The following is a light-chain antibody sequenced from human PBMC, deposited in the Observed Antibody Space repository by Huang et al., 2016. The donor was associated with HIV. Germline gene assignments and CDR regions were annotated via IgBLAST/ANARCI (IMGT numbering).Light chain of an antibody. V-gene: IGKV2-29*02. CDR1: QSLLHSEGKTY. CDR2: AVS. J-gene: IGKJ5*01. CDR3: MQGIHPIT. Sequence: IVMTQTPLSLPVTPGQPASMSCKSSQSLLHSEGKTYLYWYLQKSGQSPQLLIYAVSSRFSGVPDRFSGSGSGTDFTLNISRVEADDVGLYYCMQGIHPITFGQGTRLDIK.